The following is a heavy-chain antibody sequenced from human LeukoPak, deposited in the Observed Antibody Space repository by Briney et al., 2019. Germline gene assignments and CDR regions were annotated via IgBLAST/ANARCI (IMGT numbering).Heavy chain of an antibody. J-gene: IGHJ4*02. V-gene: IGHV4-4*02. CDR3: ARALYCSSTSCYFDY. D-gene: IGHD2-2*01. CDR1: GGSISSSNW. Sequence: NPSETLSLTCAVSGGSISSSNWWSWVRQPPGKGLEWIGEIYHSGSTNYNPSLKSRVTISVDKSKNQFSLKLSSVTAADTAVYYCARALYCSSTSCYFDYWGQGTLVTVSS. CDR2: IYHSGST.